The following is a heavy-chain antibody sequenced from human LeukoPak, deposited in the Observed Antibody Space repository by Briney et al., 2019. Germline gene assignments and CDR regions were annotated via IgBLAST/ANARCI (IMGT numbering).Heavy chain of an antibody. Sequence: PSETLSLTCSVSDGSISSGSYYWGWIRQPPGKGLEWIGSTYYTGSTYYNPSLKSRVTISVDTSKNQFSLKVTSVTAADTAVYYCARDLYLMLGLFDIWGQGTMVIVSS. D-gene: IGHD3-16*01. V-gene: IGHV4-39*07. CDR2: TYYTGST. CDR1: DGSISSGSYY. CDR3: ARDLYLMLGLFDI. J-gene: IGHJ3*02.